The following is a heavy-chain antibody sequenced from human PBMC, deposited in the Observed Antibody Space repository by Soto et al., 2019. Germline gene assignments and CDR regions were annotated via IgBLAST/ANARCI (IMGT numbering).Heavy chain of an antibody. CDR2: IYYSGST. CDR1: GGSISSGGYY. CDR3: ARGVLVRYFDY. V-gene: IGHV4-31*03. D-gene: IGHD3-3*01. J-gene: IGHJ4*02. Sequence: SETLSLTCTVSGGSISSGGYYWSWIRQHPGKGLEWIGYIYYSGSTYYNPSLKSRVTISVDTSKNQFSLKLSSVTAADTAVYYCARGVLVRYFDYWGQGTLVTVSS.